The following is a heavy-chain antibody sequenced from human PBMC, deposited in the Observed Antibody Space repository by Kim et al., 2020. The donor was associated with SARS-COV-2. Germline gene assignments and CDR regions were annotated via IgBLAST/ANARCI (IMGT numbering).Heavy chain of an antibody. CDR3: AKGSSGYLSDYFDY. Sequence: SLRLSCAASGFTFDDYAMHWVRQAPGKGLEWVSGISWNSGSIGYADSVKGRFTISRDNAKNSLYLQMNSLRAEDTALYYCAKGSSGYLSDYFDYWGQG. CDR1: GFTFDDYA. D-gene: IGHD3-22*01. V-gene: IGHV3-9*01. J-gene: IGHJ4*02. CDR2: ISWNSGSI.